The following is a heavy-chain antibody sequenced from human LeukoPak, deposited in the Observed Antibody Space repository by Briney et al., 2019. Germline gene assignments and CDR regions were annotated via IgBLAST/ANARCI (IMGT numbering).Heavy chain of an antibody. CDR1: GFTFSSYW. Sequence: PGGSLRLSCAASGFTFSSYWMRWVRQAPGKGLVWVSRINSDGSSTSYADSVKGRFTISRDNAKNTLYLQMNSLRAEDTAVYYCARGTLGYCSGGSCPTYYYYYYMDLWGKGTTVTVSS. V-gene: IGHV3-74*01. CDR2: INSDGSST. CDR3: ARGTLGYCSGGSCPTYYYYYYMDL. J-gene: IGHJ6*03. D-gene: IGHD2-15*01.